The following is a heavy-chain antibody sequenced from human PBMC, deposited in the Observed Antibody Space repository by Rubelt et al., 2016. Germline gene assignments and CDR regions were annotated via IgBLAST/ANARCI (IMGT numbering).Heavy chain of an antibody. CDR3: AVRGSSSSLCS. CDR1: GYTFTSSD. V-gene: IGHV1-8*01. Sequence: ASVKVSCKASGYTFTSSDINWVRQATGQRLEWMGWMNPHTGNTGYAQKFQGRVTMTRNTSISTAYMELSSLTSEDTAVYYCAVRGSSSSLCSWGQGILVTVSS. CDR2: MNPHTGNT. J-gene: IGHJ5*02. D-gene: IGHD6-13*01.